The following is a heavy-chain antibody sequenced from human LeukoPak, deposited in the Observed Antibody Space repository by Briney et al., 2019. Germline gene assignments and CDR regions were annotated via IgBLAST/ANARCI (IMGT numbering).Heavy chain of an antibody. D-gene: IGHD3-10*01. V-gene: IGHV3-30*02. Sequence: GGSLRLSCAASGFTFSTYGMHWVRQAPGKGLEWVAVVRYDGSNKYYADFVKGRFTISRDNSKNTLYLQMNSLRGEDTAVYYCAQGSHYYGSGSHRRGHYFDYWGQGTLVTVSS. CDR1: GFTFSTYG. CDR3: AQGSHYYGSGSHRRGHYFDY. CDR2: VRYDGSNK. J-gene: IGHJ4*02.